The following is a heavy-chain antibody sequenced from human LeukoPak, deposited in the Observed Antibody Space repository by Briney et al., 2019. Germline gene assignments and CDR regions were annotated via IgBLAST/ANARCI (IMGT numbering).Heavy chain of an antibody. Sequence: GGSLRLSCAASGFTFSSHSMNWVRQAPGKGLEWVSYISSSSTIYYADSVKGRFTTSRDNAKNSLYLQMSNLRAEDTAVYFCARGGGLDVWGQGATVTVSS. CDR1: GFTFSSHS. D-gene: IGHD3-16*01. CDR3: ARGGGLDV. CDR2: ISSSSTI. J-gene: IGHJ6*02. V-gene: IGHV3-48*04.